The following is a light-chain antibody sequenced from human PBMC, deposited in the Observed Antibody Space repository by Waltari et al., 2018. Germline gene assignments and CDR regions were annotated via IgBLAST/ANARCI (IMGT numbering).Light chain of an antibody. CDR2: EGS. J-gene: IGLJ2*01. CDR1: SSAVGSYNL. V-gene: IGLV2-23*01. CDR3: CSYAGSSDVV. Sequence: QSALTQPASVSGSPGQSITISCTGTSSAVGSYNLVSWYQQHPGKAPKRMIYEGSKRPSGVSNRFSGSKSGNTASLTISGLQAEDEADYYCCSYAGSSDVVFGGGTKLTVL.